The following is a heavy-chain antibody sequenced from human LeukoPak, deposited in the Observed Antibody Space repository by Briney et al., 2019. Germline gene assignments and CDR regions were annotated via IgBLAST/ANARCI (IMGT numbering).Heavy chain of an antibody. CDR2: IYYSGST. J-gene: IGHJ1*01. V-gene: IGHV4-59*12. CDR1: GGSISSYY. CDR3: ASQGYSSSWYRYFQH. Sequence: PSETLSLTCTVSGGSISSYYWSWIRQPPGKGLEWIGYIYYSGSTNYNPSLKSRVTISVDTSKNQFSLKLSSVTAADTAVYYCASQGYSSSWYRYFQHWGQGTLVTVSS. D-gene: IGHD6-13*01.